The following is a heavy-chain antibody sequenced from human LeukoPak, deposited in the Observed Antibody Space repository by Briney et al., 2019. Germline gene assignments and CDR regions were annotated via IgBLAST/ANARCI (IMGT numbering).Heavy chain of an antibody. CDR1: GFTFSSYS. J-gene: IGHJ5*02. D-gene: IGHD3-3*01. CDR2: ISSSSSTI. CDR3: ARGTNWLTISRGWFDP. V-gene: IGHV3-48*04. Sequence: GGSLRLSCAASGFTFSSYSMNWVRQAPGKGLEWVAYISSSSSTINYADSVKGRFTISRDNAKNSLYLQMNSLRAEDTAVYCCARGTNWLTISRGWFDPWGQGTLVTVSS.